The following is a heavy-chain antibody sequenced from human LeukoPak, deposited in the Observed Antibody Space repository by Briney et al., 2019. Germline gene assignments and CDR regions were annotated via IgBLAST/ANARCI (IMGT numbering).Heavy chain of an antibody. CDR2: IYYSGST. CDR1: GGSISSSSYY. D-gene: IGHD5-12*01. CDR3: ARRKDGYNLEYNWFDP. J-gene: IGHJ5*02. V-gene: IGHV4-39*01. Sequence: SETLSLICTVSGGSISSSSYYWGWIRQPPGKGLEWIGSIYYSGSTYYNPSLKSRVTISVDTSKNQFSLKLSSVTAADTAVYYCARRKDGYNLEYNWFDPWGQGTLVTVSS.